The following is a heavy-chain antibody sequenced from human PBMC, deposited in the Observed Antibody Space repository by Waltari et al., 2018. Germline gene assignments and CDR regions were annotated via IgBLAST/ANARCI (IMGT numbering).Heavy chain of an antibody. CDR3: ARGRMFGELQNYWYFDL. D-gene: IGHD3-10*02. CDR1: GGSISSSNW. CDR2: IYHSGSN. J-gene: IGHJ2*01. Sequence: QVQLQESGPGLVKPSGTLSLTCAVSGGSISSSNWWSWVRQPPGKGLEWIGEIYHSGSNNYNPALKSRVTISVDKSKNQFSLKLSSVTAADTAVYYCARGRMFGELQNYWYFDLWGRGTLVTVSS. V-gene: IGHV4-4*02.